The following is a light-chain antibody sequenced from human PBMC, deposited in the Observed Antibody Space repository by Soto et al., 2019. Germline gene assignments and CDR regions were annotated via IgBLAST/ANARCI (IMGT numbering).Light chain of an antibody. Sequence: EIVLTQFPGTLSLSPGERATLSCRHSQSLSSSYLVWYQQKPVQAPMLLIYAASRMATGIPDRFSGSGSATEYTLTISRLEPEDCAVYYCQQQGTFGQGTKLEIK. CDR1: QSLSSSY. CDR3: QQQGT. J-gene: IGKJ2*01. V-gene: IGKV3-20*01. CDR2: AAS.